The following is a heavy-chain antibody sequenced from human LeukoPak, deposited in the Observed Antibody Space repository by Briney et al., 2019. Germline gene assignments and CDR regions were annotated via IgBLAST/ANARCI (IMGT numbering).Heavy chain of an antibody. V-gene: IGHV3-48*02. CDR2: ISSGSSAI. CDR3: ARDGSGSYYKYFQH. J-gene: IGHJ1*01. CDR1: GFTFSSYS. D-gene: IGHD3-10*01. Sequence: PGGSLRLSCAASGFTFSSYSMNWVRQAPGKGLEWVSYISSGSSAIYCADSVKARFTISRDNAKNSLYLQMNSLRDDDTAVYYCARDGSGSYYKYFQHWGQGTLVTVSS.